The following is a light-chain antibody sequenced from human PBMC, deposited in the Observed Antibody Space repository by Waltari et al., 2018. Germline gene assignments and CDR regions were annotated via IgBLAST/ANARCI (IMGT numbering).Light chain of an antibody. CDR3: QQLYGYPYT. CDR1: QDIRSY. CDR2: ATV. Sequence: DIQFTQSPSFLSASVGDRVTITCRAIQDIRSYLAWYQQKPGKAPKLLIYATVTLQSGVPSRFSGSGSGTEFSLTISSLQPEDFATYFCQQLYGYPYTFGQGTKLEIK. J-gene: IGKJ2*01. V-gene: IGKV1-9*01.